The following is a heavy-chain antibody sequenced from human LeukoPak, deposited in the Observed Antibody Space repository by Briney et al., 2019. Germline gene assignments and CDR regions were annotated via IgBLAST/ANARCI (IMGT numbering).Heavy chain of an antibody. J-gene: IGHJ4*02. D-gene: IGHD2-21*02. CDR3: ARDRTSGDPNLDY. V-gene: IGHV3-23*01. Sequence: GGSLRLSCVTSGFTFSTHALSWVRQASGKGLEWVSTISGSGSSTYYADSVKGRFTISRDNAKNSLYLQMNSLRAEDTAVYYCARDRTSGDPNLDYWGQGTLVTVSS. CDR2: ISGSGSST. CDR1: GFTFSTHA.